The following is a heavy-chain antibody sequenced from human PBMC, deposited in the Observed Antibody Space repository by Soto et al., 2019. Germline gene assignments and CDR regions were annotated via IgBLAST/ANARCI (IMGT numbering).Heavy chain of an antibody. D-gene: IGHD2-8*01. Sequence: GGSLRLSCAASGFTFTNYWMIWVRQAPGKGLEWVASIKQDGSDKYYMDSVKGRFTVSRDNARESFFLQMNGLRAEDTAVYYCARDPDIVLSSVAYDAFDLWGQGTMVTVSS. J-gene: IGHJ3*01. CDR2: IKQDGSDK. CDR3: ARDPDIVLSSVAYDAFDL. CDR1: GFTFTNYW. V-gene: IGHV3-7*01.